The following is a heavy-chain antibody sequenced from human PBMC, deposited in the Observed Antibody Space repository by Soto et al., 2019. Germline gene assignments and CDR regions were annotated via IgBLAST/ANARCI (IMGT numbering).Heavy chain of an antibody. CDR3: ATGYSSSWYAPLGY. Sequence: GSLRLSCAASGFTFSSYAMSWVRQAPGKGLEWVSAISGSGGSTYYADSVKGRFTISRDNSKNTLYLQMNSLRAEDTAVYYCATGYSSSWYAPLGYWGQGTLVTVSS. J-gene: IGHJ4*02. CDR1: GFTFSSYA. D-gene: IGHD6-13*01. V-gene: IGHV3-23*01. CDR2: ISGSGGST.